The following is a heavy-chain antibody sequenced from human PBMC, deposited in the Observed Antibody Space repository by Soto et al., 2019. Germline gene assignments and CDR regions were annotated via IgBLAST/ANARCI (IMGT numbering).Heavy chain of an antibody. CDR3: ATDKGDSYGYGSY. V-gene: IGHV1-58*01. D-gene: IGHD5-18*01. CDR1: GFTFTNSA. CDR2: IVVGSGNT. Sequence: WASVKVSCKASGFTFTNSAVQWVRQARGQRLEWIGWIVVGSGNTNYAQKFQARVTITRDMSTTTAYMELSSLRSEDTAVYYCATDKGDSYGYGSYWGQGTLVTVSS. J-gene: IGHJ4*02.